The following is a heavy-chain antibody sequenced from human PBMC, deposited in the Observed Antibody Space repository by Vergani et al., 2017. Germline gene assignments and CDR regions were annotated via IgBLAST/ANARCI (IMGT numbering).Heavy chain of an antibody. CDR3: ARDPRGGYYGSGSYYDY. CDR1: GGSINSHNYY. V-gene: IGHV4-61*02. J-gene: IGHJ4*02. D-gene: IGHD3-10*01. Sequence: QVQLQESGPGLVKPSQTLSLTCTVSGGSINSHNYYWSWIRQPAGKGLEWIGRIHTSGSTNYNPSLKSRVTMSEDTSKNQFSLKLSSVTAADTAVYYCARDPRGGYYGSGSYYDYWGQGTLVTVSS. CDR2: IHTSGST.